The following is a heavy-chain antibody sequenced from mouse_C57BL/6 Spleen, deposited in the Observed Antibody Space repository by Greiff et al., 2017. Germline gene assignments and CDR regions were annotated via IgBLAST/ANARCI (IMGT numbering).Heavy chain of an antibody. J-gene: IGHJ4*01. CDR1: GFTFSSYG. Sequence: EVQVVESGGDLVKPGGSLKLSCAASGFTFSSYGMSWVRQTPDKRLEWVATISSGGSYTYYPDSVKGRFTISRDNAKNTLYLQMSSLKSEDTAMYYCARHNYGSSYENAIDYWGQGTSVTVSS. D-gene: IGHD1-1*01. V-gene: IGHV5-6*01. CDR2: ISSGGSYT. CDR3: ARHNYGSSYENAIDY.